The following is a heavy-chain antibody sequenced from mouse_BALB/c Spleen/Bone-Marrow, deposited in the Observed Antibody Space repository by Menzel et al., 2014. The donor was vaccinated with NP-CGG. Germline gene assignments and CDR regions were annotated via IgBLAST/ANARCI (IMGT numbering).Heavy chain of an antibody. V-gene: IGHV1-4*02. Sequence: QVQLKESGAELARPGASVQMSCKASGYTFTSYTIQWVKRRPGQGLEWVGYIVPSSGYTDYNQNFKDKTTLTADKSSSTAYIHLSSPTSADSALYYCAGEARTVAWFDYWGQGTLVTVSA. D-gene: IGHD4-1*01. CDR2: IVPSSGYT. CDR1: GYTFTSYT. CDR3: AGEARTVAWFDY. J-gene: IGHJ3*01.